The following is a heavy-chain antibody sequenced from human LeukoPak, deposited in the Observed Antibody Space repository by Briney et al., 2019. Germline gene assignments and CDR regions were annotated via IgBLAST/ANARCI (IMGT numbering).Heavy chain of an antibody. D-gene: IGHD3-22*01. CDR2: IIPIFGTA. V-gene: IGHV1-69*05. CDR3: VPTYYYDSSGRNAFDI. Sequence: SVKVSCKASGGTFSSYAIGWVRQAPGQGLEWMGRIIPIFGTANYAQKFQGRVTITTDESTSTAYMELSSLRSEDTAVYYCVPTYYYDSSGRNAFDIWGQGTMVTVSS. CDR1: GGTFSSYA. J-gene: IGHJ3*02.